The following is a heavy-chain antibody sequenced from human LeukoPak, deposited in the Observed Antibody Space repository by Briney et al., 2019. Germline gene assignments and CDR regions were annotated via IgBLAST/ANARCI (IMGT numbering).Heavy chain of an antibody. CDR2: ISGNGINT. V-gene: IGHV3-23*01. D-gene: IGHD1-26*01. J-gene: IGHJ4*02. CDR1: EFTFSSYV. Sequence: PGGSLRLSCVASEFTFSSYVMSWVRQAPGKGLEWVSSISGNGINTYYAASVKGRFTISRDNSKNTLYLQMNSLRAEDTAVYYCAKYSGSYYYPPNWDSWGQGTLVTVSS. CDR3: AKYSGSYYYPPNWDS.